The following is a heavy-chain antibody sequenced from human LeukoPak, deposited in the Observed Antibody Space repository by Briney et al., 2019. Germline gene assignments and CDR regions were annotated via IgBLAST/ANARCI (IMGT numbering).Heavy chain of an antibody. V-gene: IGHV4-34*01. Sequence: SETLSLTCAVYGGSFSGYYWSWIRQPPGKGLEWIGEINHSGSTNYNPSLKSRVTISVDTSKNQFSLKLSSVAAADTAVYYCARGYGYCSGGSCYSDHDYWGQGTLVTVSS. CDR3: ARGYGYCSGGSCYSDHDY. CDR2: INHSGST. J-gene: IGHJ4*02. D-gene: IGHD2-15*01. CDR1: GGSFSGYY.